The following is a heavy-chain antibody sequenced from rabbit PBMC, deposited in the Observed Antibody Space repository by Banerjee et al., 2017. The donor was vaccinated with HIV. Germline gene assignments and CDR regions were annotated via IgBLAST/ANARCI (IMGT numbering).Heavy chain of an antibody. CDR3: ARDLLPYLNSPFNL. D-gene: IGHD1-1*01. J-gene: IGHJ4*01. Sequence: QSLQESGGDLVKPGASLALTCTASGFSLSNNYVMCWVRQAPGKGLEWIGCIATGSGSTYYASWAKGRFTISKTSSTTVTLQMTSLTAADTATYFCARDLLPYLNSPFNLRGPGTLVTVS. CDR1: GFSLSNNYV. V-gene: IGHV1S40*01. CDR2: IATGSGST.